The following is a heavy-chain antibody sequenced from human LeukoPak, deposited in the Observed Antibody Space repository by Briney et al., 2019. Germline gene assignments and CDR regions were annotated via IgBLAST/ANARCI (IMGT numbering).Heavy chain of an antibody. CDR2: INHSGST. V-gene: IGHV4-34*01. CDR3: ARVAAAAGTYFDY. Sequence: SETLSLTCAVYGGSFSGYYWSWIRQPPGKGLECIGEINHSGSTNYNPSLKSRVTISVDTSKNQFSLKLSSVTAADTAVYYCARVAAAAGTYFDYWGQGTLVTVSS. CDR1: GGSFSGYY. J-gene: IGHJ4*02. D-gene: IGHD6-13*01.